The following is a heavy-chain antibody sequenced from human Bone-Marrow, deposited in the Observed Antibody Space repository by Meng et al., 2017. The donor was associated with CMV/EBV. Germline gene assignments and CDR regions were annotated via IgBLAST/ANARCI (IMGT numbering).Heavy chain of an antibody. J-gene: IGHJ4*02. CDR2: TSYDGSYK. CDR1: GFTFNDYT. D-gene: IGHD1-26*01. CDR3: ARDVKLMGAADY. V-gene: IGHV3-30*04. Sequence: GESLKISCAASGFTFNDYTMHWVRQAPGKGLEWVAVTSYDGSYKNYAEFVKGRFTISRDNSKNTLFLQMNSLRTEDTAVYYCARDVKLMGAADYWGQGTLVTVSS.